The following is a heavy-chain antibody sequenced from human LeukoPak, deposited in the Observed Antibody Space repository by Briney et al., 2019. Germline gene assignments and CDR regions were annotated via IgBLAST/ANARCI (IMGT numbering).Heavy chain of an antibody. J-gene: IGHJ4*02. V-gene: IGHV4-59*01. CDR3: ARDAFLVGATTGGFDY. Sequence: PSETLSLTCTVSGGSISSYYWSWIRQPPGKGLEWIGYIYYSGSTNYNPSLKSRVTISVDTSKNQFSLKLSSVTAADTAVYYCARDAFLVGATTGGFDYWGQGTLVTVSS. D-gene: IGHD1-26*01. CDR1: GGSISSYY. CDR2: IYYSGST.